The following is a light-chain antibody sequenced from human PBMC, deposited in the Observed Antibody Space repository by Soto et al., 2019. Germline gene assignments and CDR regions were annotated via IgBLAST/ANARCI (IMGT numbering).Light chain of an antibody. J-gene: IGKJ2*01. CDR2: DAS. CDR3: QQYNYYPYT. V-gene: IGKV1-5*01. Sequence: DIQMTQSPSTLSASVGDRVTITCRASQSISSWLAWYQQKPGKAPKLLIYDASSLESGVPSRFSGSGSGTDFTLTISSLQPVDFAAYYCQQYNYYPYTFGQGTKLEIK. CDR1: QSISSW.